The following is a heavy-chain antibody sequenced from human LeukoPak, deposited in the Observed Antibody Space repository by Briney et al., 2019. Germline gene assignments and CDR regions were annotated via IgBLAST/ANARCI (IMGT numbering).Heavy chain of an antibody. Sequence: GGSLRLSCAASGFTVSSTYMSWVRQAPGKGLEWVAVIFSGGSTYYTDSVKGRFTISRDTSKNTLYLQMNSLRVEDTAVYYCARGLVEMATIYFDYWGQGTLATVSS. J-gene: IGHJ4*02. D-gene: IGHD5-24*01. CDR2: IFSGGST. CDR3: ARGLVEMATIYFDY. CDR1: GFTVSSTY. V-gene: IGHV3-66*01.